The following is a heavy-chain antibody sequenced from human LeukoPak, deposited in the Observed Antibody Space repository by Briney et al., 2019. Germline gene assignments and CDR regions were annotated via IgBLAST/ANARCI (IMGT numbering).Heavy chain of an antibody. Sequence: SETLSLTCSVSGDSISPHYWSWIRQPPEKGLEWIGYIHYTGNTNYNPSLKSRGTISVDTSTNQFSLRLSSVTAADTAVYYCARFSGYDDTGHHYLDNWGQGTLVAVSS. J-gene: IGHJ4*02. CDR1: GDSISPHY. CDR2: IHYTGNT. CDR3: ARFSGYDDTGHHYLDN. D-gene: IGHD3-22*01. V-gene: IGHV4-59*08.